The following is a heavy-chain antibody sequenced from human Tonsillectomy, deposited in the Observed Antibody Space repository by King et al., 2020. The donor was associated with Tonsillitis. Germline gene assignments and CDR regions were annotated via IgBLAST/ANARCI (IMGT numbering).Heavy chain of an antibody. V-gene: IGHV4-61*01. CDR2: IYNSGST. CDR1: GGSVSSGRYY. CDR3: ARVPVVVITTPGWFDP. J-gene: IGHJ5*02. Sequence: VQLQESGPGLVKPSETLSLTCTVSGGSVSSGRYYWSWIRQPPGKGLEWIGYIYNSGSTNYNPSLKSQVTISVDTSKNQFSLKLSSVTAADTAVYYCARVPVVVITTPGWFDPWGQGTLVTVSS. D-gene: IGHD3-22*01.